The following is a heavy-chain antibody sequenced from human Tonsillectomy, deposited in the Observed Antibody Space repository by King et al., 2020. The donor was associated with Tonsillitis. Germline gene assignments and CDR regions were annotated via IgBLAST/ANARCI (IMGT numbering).Heavy chain of an antibody. J-gene: IGHJ4*02. Sequence: VQLVESGGGVVQPGRSLRLSCAASGFPFSSYGMHWVRQAPGKGLEWVAVVSFDGSRQHYADSVKGRFTISRDNSKNTLYLQMNSLRAEDTAVYYCAREALYSSAWGIEYWGQGTLVTVSP. CDR1: GFPFSSYG. V-gene: IGHV3-33*05. D-gene: IGHD6-19*01. CDR2: VSFDGSRQ. CDR3: AREALYSSAWGIEY.